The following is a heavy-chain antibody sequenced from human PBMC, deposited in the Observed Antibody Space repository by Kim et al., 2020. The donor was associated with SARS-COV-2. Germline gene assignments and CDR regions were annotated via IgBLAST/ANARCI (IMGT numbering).Heavy chain of an antibody. V-gene: IGHV3-23*01. J-gene: IGHJ4*02. D-gene: IGHD3-10*01. CDR3: AKDRQYLWFGEV. CDR1: GFNFSTSA. CDR2: ISPRGANK. Sequence: GGSLRLSCATSGFNFSTSALSWVRHTPGAGLEWVSGISPRGANKDYADSVKGRFTISRDNSRNTLFRQMNSLRAEDTAVYYCAKDRQYLWFGEVWGQGT.